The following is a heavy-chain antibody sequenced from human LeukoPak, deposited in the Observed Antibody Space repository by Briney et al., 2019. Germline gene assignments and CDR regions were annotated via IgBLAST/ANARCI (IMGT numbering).Heavy chain of an antibody. CDR2: IYYSGST. D-gene: IGHD3-3*01. Sequence: PSETLSLTCTVSGGSISSYYWSWIRQPPGKGLEWIGYIYYSGSTNYNPSLESRVTISVDTSKNQFSLKLSSVTAADTAVYYCAREAYYDFWSGGKGDAFDIWGQGTMVTVSS. CDR3: AREAYYDFWSGGKGDAFDI. J-gene: IGHJ3*02. CDR1: GGSISSYY. V-gene: IGHV4-59*01.